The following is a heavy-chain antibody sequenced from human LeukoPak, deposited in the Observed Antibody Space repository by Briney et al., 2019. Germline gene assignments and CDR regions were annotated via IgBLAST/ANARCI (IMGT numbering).Heavy chain of an antibody. CDR3: ARRGSSMAAFDF. CDR1: GYSFTSYW. V-gene: IGHV5-51*01. Sequence: WESLKISCKGSGYSFTSYWIGWVRQMPGKGLEWMGIIYPGDSDTAYSPSFQGQVTISADKSISTAYLQWNSLKASDSAMYYCARRGSSMAAFDFWGQGTLVTVSS. CDR2: IYPGDSDT. J-gene: IGHJ4*02. D-gene: IGHD6-6*01.